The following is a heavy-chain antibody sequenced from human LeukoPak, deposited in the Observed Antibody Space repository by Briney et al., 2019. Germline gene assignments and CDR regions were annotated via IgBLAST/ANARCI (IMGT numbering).Heavy chain of an antibody. Sequence: SGTLSLTCAVSGGSISNSNRWSWVRQPPGMGLVWIGEIHHSGSTKYNPSLKSRVTMSVDNSKNQFSLGLTSVTAADTAVYYCARGPEVGLNWFDPWGQGTLVTVSS. D-gene: IGHD1-26*01. CDR1: GGSISNSNR. CDR3: ARGPEVGLNWFDP. V-gene: IGHV4-4*02. CDR2: IHHSGST. J-gene: IGHJ5*02.